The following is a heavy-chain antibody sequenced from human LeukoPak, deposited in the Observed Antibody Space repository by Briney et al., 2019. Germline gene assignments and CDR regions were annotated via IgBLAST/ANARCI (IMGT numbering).Heavy chain of an antibody. CDR1: GDSISSSSYY. CDR2: IYYSGST. V-gene: IGHV4-39*07. J-gene: IGHJ4*02. D-gene: IGHD4-23*01. CDR3: ARDTVGPYYFDY. Sequence: SETLSLTCTVSGDSISSSSYYWGWIRQPPGKGLEWIGSIYYSGSTYYNPSLKSRVTISVDTSKNQFSLKLSSVTAADTAVYYCARDTVGPYYFDYWGQGTLVTVSS.